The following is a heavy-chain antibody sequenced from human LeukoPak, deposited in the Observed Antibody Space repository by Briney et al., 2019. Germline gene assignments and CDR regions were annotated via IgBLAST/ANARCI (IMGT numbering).Heavy chain of an antibody. Sequence: GASVKVSCKVSGYTLTELSMHWVRQAPGKGLEWMGGFDPEDGETIYAQKFQGRVTMTEDTSTDTAYMELSSLRSEDTAVYYCATHTRVGATISPDYWGQGTLVTVSS. D-gene: IGHD1-26*01. CDR2: FDPEDGET. CDR1: GYTLTELS. CDR3: ATHTRVGATISPDY. V-gene: IGHV1-24*01. J-gene: IGHJ4*02.